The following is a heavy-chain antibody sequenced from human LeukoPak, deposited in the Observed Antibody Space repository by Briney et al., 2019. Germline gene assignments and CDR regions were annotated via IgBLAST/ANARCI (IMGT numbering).Heavy chain of an antibody. V-gene: IGHV1-69*13. CDR2: IIPIFGTA. J-gene: IGHJ5*02. Sequence: SVKVSCKASGGTFSSYAISWVRQAPGQGLEWMGGIIPIFGTANYAQKFQGRVTITADESTSTAYVELSSLRSEDTAVYYCARSPSRENWFDPWGQGTLVTVSS. CDR1: GGTFSSYA. CDR3: ARSPSRENWFDP.